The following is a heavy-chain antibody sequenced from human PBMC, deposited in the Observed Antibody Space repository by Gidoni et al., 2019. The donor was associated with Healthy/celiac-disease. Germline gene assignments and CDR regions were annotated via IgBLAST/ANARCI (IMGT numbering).Heavy chain of an antibody. CDR2: IYYSGST. Sequence: QLQLQESGPGLVKPSETLSLTCTVSGGSISSRRYYWGWIRQPPGKGLEWIGSIYYSGSTYYNPSLKSRVTISVDTSKNQFSLKLSSVTAADTAVYYCARLEAYYDFWSGPGWDYWGQGTLVTVSS. V-gene: IGHV4-39*01. J-gene: IGHJ4*02. CDR3: ARLEAYYDFWSGPGWDY. CDR1: GGSISSRRYY. D-gene: IGHD3-3*01.